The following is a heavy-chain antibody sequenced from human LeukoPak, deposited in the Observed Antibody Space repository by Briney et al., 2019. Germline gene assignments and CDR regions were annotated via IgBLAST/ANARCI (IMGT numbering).Heavy chain of an antibody. CDR2: IIPILGIA. CDR3: ILAGTTTIFDY. Sequence: SVKVPCKASGGTFSSYAISWVRQAPGQGLEWMGRIIPILGIANYAQKFQGRVTITADKSTSTAYMELSSLRSEDTAVYYCILAGTTTIFDYWGQGTLVTVSS. V-gene: IGHV1-69*04. J-gene: IGHJ4*02. CDR1: GGTFSSYA. D-gene: IGHD6-19*01.